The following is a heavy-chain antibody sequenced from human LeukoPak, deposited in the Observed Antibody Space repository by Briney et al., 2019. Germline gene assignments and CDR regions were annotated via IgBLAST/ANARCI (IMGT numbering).Heavy chain of an antibody. J-gene: IGHJ6*03. CDR2: ISGHSAYI. V-gene: IGHV3-21*01. CDR3: ARDPYSGSYGDSYYYYMDV. Sequence: GGSLRLSCAASGFTFSSYSMNWVRQAPGKGLEWVSSISGHSAYIYYTDSVKGRFTISRDNAKNSLYLQMNSLRAEDTAVYYCARDPYSGSYGDSYYYYMDVWGKGTTVTISS. D-gene: IGHD1-26*01. CDR1: GFTFSSYS.